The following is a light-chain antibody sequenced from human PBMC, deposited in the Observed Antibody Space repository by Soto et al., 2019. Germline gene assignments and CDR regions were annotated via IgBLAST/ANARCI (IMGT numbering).Light chain of an antibody. J-gene: IGLJ1*01. CDR1: SGDVGYYNY. CDR3: CSDAGSQRYV. CDR2: DVS. V-gene: IGLV2-11*01. Sequence: QSALTQPRSVSGSPGQSVTISCTGTSGDVGYYNYVSWYQQHPGKAHNVLINDVSEPPSGVPDLSSGSKSGNTAPLTISGLHAEDEEEYYCCSDAGSQRYVFGTGTKLTVL.